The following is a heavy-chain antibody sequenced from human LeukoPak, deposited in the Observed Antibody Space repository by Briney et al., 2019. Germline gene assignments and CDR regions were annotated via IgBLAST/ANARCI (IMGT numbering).Heavy chain of an antibody. CDR2: INWNGGST. Sequence: GXXXXRQAPGXXXXXVSGINWNGGSTGYADSVKGRSTISRDXXKKXLYLQMNSLRAEDTAVYYCXXXXXGXXXXSYWGQXTXVTVSS. CDR3: XXXXXGXXXXSY. CDR1: G. V-gene: IGHV3-20*03. J-gene: IGHJ4*02.